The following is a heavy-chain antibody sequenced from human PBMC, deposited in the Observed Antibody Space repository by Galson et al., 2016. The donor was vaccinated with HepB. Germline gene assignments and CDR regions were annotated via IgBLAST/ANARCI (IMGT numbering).Heavy chain of an antibody. Sequence: SLRLSCAASGFTFKKYGFNWVRLTPGKGLEWLSYIESYSKIIRYTDSVRGRFTVSRDNAKNSVYLQLSGLRVEDTAIYYCARGGPNYNYDFWGQGTLVTVFS. CDR1: GFTFKKYG. J-gene: IGHJ4*02. CDR2: IESYSKII. CDR3: ARGGPNYNYDF. D-gene: IGHD5-24*01. V-gene: IGHV3-48*04.